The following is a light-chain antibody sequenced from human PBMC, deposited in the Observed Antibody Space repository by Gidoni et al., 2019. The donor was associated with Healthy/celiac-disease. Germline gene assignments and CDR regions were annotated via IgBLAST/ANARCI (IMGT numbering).Light chain of an antibody. Sequence: DIQMTQSPSSLSASLGDSVTITCRASQSISSYLNWDQQKPGKAPKLLIYAASSLQSGVPSRFSGSGSGTDFTLTISSLQPEDFATYYCQQSYSTPRTFGQGTKLEIK. J-gene: IGKJ2*01. CDR3: QQSYSTPRT. V-gene: IGKV1-39*01. CDR1: QSISSY. CDR2: AAS.